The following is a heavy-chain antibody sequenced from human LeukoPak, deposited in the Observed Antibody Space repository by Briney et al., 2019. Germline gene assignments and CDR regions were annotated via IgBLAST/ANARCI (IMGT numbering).Heavy chain of an antibody. CDR3: ARGLSKVVKSFHI. V-gene: IGHV1-8*01. Sequence: ASVKVSCKASGYNFISYDINWVRQATGQGPEWMGWMNPNSGHTAYAQKFQGRVTMTRDSAIRTAYMELSGLRSEDTAVYYCARGLSKVVKSFHIWGQGTKVSASS. D-gene: IGHD2-15*01. CDR1: GYNFISYD. CDR2: MNPNSGHT. J-gene: IGHJ3*02.